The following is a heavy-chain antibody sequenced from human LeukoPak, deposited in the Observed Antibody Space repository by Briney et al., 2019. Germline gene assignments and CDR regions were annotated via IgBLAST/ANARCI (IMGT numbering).Heavy chain of an antibody. CDR2: IYTGGST. J-gene: IGHJ6*04. Sequence: PGGSLRLSCAASGFTVSSNYMSWVRQAPGKGLEWVSVIYTGGSTYYADSVKGRFTISRDNSKNTLYLQMNSLRAEDTAVYYCARDPHGDYSPDYYYYGMDVWGKGTTVPVSS. D-gene: IGHD4-17*01. CDR3: ARDPHGDYSPDYYYYGMDV. V-gene: IGHV3-53*01. CDR1: GFTVSSNY.